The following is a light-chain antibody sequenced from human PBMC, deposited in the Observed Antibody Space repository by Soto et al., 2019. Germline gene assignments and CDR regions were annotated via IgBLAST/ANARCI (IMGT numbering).Light chain of an antibody. J-gene: IGLJ1*01. CDR3: SSYTNINTRACV. CDR2: KDS. Sequence: SYELTQPPSVSVSPGQTARITCSGDALPKQYAYWYQQKPGQAPVLVIYKDSERPSGIPERFSGSSSGTTVTLTISGVQAEDEADYYCSSYTNINTRACVFGTGTKVTVL. CDR1: ALPKQY. V-gene: IGLV3-25*02.